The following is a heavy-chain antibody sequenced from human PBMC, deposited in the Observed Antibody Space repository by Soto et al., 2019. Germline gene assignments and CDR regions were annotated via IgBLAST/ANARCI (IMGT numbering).Heavy chain of an antibody. Sequence: GGSLRLSCAASGFTFSNYAMNWVRQAPGKGLEWVADTSGSGGSTHYADSVKGRFTISRDNSKNTLYLQMNSLRAEDTAVYYCAKECSIAAAGTCFDYWGQGTLVTVSS. CDR2: TSGSGGST. V-gene: IGHV3-23*01. CDR1: GFTFSNYA. CDR3: AKECSIAAAGTCFDY. J-gene: IGHJ4*02. D-gene: IGHD6-13*01.